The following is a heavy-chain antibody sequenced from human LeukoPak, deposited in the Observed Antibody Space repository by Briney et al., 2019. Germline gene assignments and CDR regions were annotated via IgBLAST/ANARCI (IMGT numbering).Heavy chain of an antibody. V-gene: IGHV3-74*01. Sequence: GGSLRLSCAASGFTFSSHWMHWVRQAPGKGLVWVSRINSDGSNRNYADSVKGRFIISRDNAKNTVYLQMNSLKTEDTAMYYCIADLPGYNSDYFDFWGQGTLVTVSS. CDR3: IADLPGYNSDYFDF. CDR1: GFTFSSHW. J-gene: IGHJ4*02. CDR2: INSDGSNR. D-gene: IGHD1-1*01.